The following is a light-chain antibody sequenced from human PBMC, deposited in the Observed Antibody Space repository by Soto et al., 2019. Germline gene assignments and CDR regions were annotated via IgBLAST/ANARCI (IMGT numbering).Light chain of an antibody. CDR1: SSDVGGYNY. J-gene: IGLJ1*01. CDR3: SSHTSYSTRV. CDR2: EVS. Sequence: QSALTQPASVSGSPGQSIAISCTGTSSDVGGYNYVSWYQQHPGKAPTLMIHEVSNRPSGVSDRFSGSKSGNTASLTISGLQADDEADYYCSSHTSYSTRVFGTGTKLTVL. V-gene: IGLV2-14*01.